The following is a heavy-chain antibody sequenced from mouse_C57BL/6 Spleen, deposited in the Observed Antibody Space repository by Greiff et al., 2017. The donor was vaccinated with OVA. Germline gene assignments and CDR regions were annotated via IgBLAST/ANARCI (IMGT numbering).Heavy chain of an antibody. Sequence: QVQLQQPGAELVKPGASVKMSCKASGYTFTSYWITWVKQRPGQGLEWIGDIYPGSGSTNYNEKFKSKATLTVDTSSSTAYMQLSSLTSEDSAVYYCARVPTTVVARFDYWGQGTTLTVSS. D-gene: IGHD1-1*01. J-gene: IGHJ2*01. CDR3: ARVPTTVVARFDY. CDR2: IYPGSGST. CDR1: GYTFTSYW. V-gene: IGHV1-55*01.